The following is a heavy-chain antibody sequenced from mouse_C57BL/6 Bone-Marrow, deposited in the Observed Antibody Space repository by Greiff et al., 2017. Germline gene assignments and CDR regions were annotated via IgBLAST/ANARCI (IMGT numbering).Heavy chain of an antibody. V-gene: IGHV1-26*01. J-gene: IGHJ3*01. CDR1: GYTFTDYY. CDR3: ARSQGAY. Sequence: VQLQQSGPELVKPGASVKISCKASGYTFTDYYMNWVKQSHGKSLEWIGDINPNNGGTSYNQKFKGKATLTVDKSSSTAYMELRSLTSEDSAVYYCARSQGAYWGQGTVVTVSA. CDR2: INPNNGGT.